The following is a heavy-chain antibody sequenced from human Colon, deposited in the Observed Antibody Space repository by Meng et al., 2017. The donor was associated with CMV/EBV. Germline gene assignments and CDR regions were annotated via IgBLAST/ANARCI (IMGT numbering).Heavy chain of an antibody. D-gene: IGHD6-13*01. CDR2: INPNSGGT. CDR1: GYTFTGYY. Sequence: ASVKVSCKASGYTFTGYYMHWVRQAPGQGLEWMGWINPNSGGTNYAQKFQGRVTMTRDTSISTAYMELSRLRSDDTAVNYCARDRRSSSWNNNWFDPWGQGTLVTVSS. J-gene: IGHJ5*02. CDR3: ARDRRSSSWNNNWFDP. V-gene: IGHV1-2*02.